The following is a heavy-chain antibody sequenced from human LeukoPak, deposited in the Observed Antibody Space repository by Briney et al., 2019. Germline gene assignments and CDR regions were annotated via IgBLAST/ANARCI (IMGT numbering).Heavy chain of an antibody. CDR1: GFTFINYG. CDR2: ISYDATNK. V-gene: IGHV3-30*18. D-gene: IGHD4-17*01. J-gene: IGHJ4*02. CDR3: ANYGDYQYFDY. Sequence: GGSLRLSCAASGFTFINYGMHWVRQAPGKGLEWVAVISYDATNKYYADSVKGRFTISRDNSKNTLYLQMNSLTTDDTAVYYCANYGDYQYFDYWGQGTPVTVSS.